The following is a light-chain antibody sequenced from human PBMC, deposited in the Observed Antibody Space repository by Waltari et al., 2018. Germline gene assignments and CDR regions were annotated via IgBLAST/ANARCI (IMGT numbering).Light chain of an antibody. Sequence: DIQMTQSPSTLSASVGDRVTITCRASQSIADLLAWYQQGPGKAPKVLIYKASNLQTEVPSRFSGSGSGTEFTLTITSLQPYDFAAYYCQQYHSYPVSFGQGTKLEIK. J-gene: IGKJ2*03. CDR2: KAS. V-gene: IGKV1-5*03. CDR1: QSIADL. CDR3: QQYHSYPVS.